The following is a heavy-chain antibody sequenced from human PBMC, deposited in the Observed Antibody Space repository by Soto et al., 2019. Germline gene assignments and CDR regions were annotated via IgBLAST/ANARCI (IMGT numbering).Heavy chain of an antibody. Sequence: QVQLQESGPGLVKPSETLSLTCTVSGGSISSYYWSWIRQPPGKGLEWIGYIYYSGRTNYNPSLKSRVTISVDTSKNQFSLKLSSVTAADTALYYCAREDYYGSGSYYRSWFDPWGQGTLVTVSS. J-gene: IGHJ5*02. CDR1: GGSISSYY. CDR3: AREDYYGSGSYYRSWFDP. D-gene: IGHD3-10*01. V-gene: IGHV4-59*01. CDR2: IYYSGRT.